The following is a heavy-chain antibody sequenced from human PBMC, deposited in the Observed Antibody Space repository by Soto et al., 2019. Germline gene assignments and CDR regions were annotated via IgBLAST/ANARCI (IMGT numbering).Heavy chain of an antibody. CDR1: GFTFSSYG. D-gene: IGHD3-16*02. CDR3: AKAHQLSHYYYGMDV. CDR2: ISYDGSNK. J-gene: IGHJ6*01. Sequence: QVQLVESGGGVVQPGRSLRLSCAASGFTFSSYGMHWVRQAPGKGLEWVAVISYDGSNKYYADSVKGRFTISRDNSKNTLYLQMNSLRAEDTAVYYCAKAHQLSHYYYGMDVW. V-gene: IGHV3-30*18.